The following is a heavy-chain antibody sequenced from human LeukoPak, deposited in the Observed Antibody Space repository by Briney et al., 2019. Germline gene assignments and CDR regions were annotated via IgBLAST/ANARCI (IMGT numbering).Heavy chain of an antibody. V-gene: IGHV3-66*01. CDR1: GFTVSSNY. D-gene: IGHD1-26*01. J-gene: IGHJ4*02. CDR3: ARTLVGATWPYDY. CDR2: IYSGGST. Sequence: GGSLRLSCAASGFTVSSNYMSWVRQAPGKGLEWVSVIYSGGSTYYADSVKGRFTISRDNSKNTLYLQMNSLRAEDTAVYYCARTLVGATWPYDYWGQGTLVTVSS.